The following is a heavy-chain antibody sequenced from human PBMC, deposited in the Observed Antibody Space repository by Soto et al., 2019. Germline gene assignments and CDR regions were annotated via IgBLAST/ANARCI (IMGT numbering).Heavy chain of an antibody. CDR2: IRSKAYGETT. D-gene: IGHD3-3*01. J-gene: IGHJ4*02. V-gene: IGHV3-49*04. CDR3: TRDPPDFWSGYYPIYFDY. CDR1: GFTSGDYA. Sequence: PGGSLRLSCTASGFTSGDYAMSWVRQAPGKGLEWVGFIRSKAYGETTEYAASVKGRFTISRDDSKSIAYLQMNSLKTEDTAVYYCTRDPPDFWSGYYPIYFDYWGQGTLVTVSS.